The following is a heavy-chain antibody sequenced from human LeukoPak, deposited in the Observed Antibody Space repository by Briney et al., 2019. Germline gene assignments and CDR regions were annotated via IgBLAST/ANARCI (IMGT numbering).Heavy chain of an antibody. Sequence: GGSLRLSCAASGFTFSSYAMSWVRQAPGKGLEWVSAISGSGGSTYYADSVKGRFTISRDNSKNTLYLQMNSLRAEDTPVYYCAKAWFGEFYFDYWGQGTLVTVSS. CDR2: ISGSGGST. CDR3: AKAWFGEFYFDY. D-gene: IGHD3-10*01. J-gene: IGHJ4*02. V-gene: IGHV3-23*01. CDR1: GFTFSSYA.